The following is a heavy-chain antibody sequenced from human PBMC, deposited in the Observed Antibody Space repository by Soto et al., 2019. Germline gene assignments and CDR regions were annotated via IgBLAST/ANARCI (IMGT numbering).Heavy chain of an antibody. CDR1: GYTFTSYY. J-gene: IGHJ4*02. CDR3: AREGDLITMVRGGPIDY. Sequence: QVQLVQSGAEVKKPGASVKVSCKASGYTFTSYYMHWVRQAPGQGLEWMGIINPSGGSTSYAQKCQGRVTMTRDTSTSTVYMELSSLRSEDTAVYYCAREGDLITMVRGGPIDYWGQGTLVTVSS. V-gene: IGHV1-46*03. D-gene: IGHD3-10*01. CDR2: INPSGGST.